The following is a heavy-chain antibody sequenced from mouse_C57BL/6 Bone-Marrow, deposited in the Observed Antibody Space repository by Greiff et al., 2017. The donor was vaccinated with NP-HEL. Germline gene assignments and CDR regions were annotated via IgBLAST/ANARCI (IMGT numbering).Heavy chain of an antibody. V-gene: IGHV5-9-1*02. Sequence: DVLLVESGEGLVKPGGSLKLSCAASGFTFRSYAMSWVRQTPEKRLEWVAYISRGGDYIYYADTVKGRFTISRDNARNTLYLQMSSLKSEDTAMYYCTRDASHYYGSSHWYFDVWGTGTTVTVSS. D-gene: IGHD1-1*01. CDR2: ISRGGDYI. CDR1: GFTFRSYA. J-gene: IGHJ1*03. CDR3: TRDASHYYGSSHWYFDV.